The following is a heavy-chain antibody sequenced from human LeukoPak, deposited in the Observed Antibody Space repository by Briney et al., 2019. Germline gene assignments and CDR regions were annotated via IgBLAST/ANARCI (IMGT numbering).Heavy chain of an antibody. J-gene: IGHJ5*01. D-gene: IGHD3-22*01. Sequence: GGSLRLSCAAAGFTFSNYYMSWIRQAPGKGLEWVSYISSTGSTTYYVDSVKGRFTISRDNAKNSLYLQMNSLRAEDTAVYYCSRKTSSGPFDSWGQGTLVTVSS. CDR2: ISSTGSTT. V-gene: IGHV3-11*01. CDR1: GFTFSNYY. CDR3: SRKTSSGPFDS.